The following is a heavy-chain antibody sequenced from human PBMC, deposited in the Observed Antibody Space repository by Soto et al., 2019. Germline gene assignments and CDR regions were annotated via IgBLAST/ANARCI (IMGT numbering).Heavy chain of an antibody. CDR2: INHSGST. CDR1: GGSFSGYY. J-gene: IGHJ4*02. V-gene: IGHV4-34*01. D-gene: IGHD6-25*01. CDR3: ARLRRTAAFPFDY. Sequence: PSETLSLTCAVYGGSFSGYYWSWIRQPPGKGLEWIGEINHSGSTNYNPSLKSRVTISVDTSKNQFSLKLSSVTAADTAVYYCARLRRTAAFPFDYWGQGTLVTVSS.